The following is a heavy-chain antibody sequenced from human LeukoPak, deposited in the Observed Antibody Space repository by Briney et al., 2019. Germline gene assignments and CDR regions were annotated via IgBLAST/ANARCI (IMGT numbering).Heavy chain of an antibody. CDR3: ARDEPSGWYMDY. Sequence: SETLSLTCTVSGGSINSYYWSWIRQPAGKGLEWIGRIYTSGSTNYNPSLKSRVTMSVDTSKNQFSLKLSSVTAADTAVYYCARDEPSGWYMDYWGQGTLVTVSS. D-gene: IGHD6-19*01. J-gene: IGHJ4*02. CDR1: GGSINSYY. CDR2: IYTSGST. V-gene: IGHV4-4*07.